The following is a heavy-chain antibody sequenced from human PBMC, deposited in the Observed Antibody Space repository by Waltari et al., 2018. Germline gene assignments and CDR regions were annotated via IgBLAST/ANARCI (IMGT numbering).Heavy chain of an antibody. V-gene: IGHV4-61*08. D-gene: IGHD4-4*01. J-gene: IGHJ4*02. CDR2: FYYTGST. Sequence: QVQLQESGPGLVKPSETLSLTCTVSGGSLSGSISGSYWSWIRQPPGKGLEWIVNFYYTGSTNDKPSLRSRGTITVDTSKNQLFLKLTSVTAADTAVYYCARGWDNSNTGDWGQGPLVTVSS. CDR1: GGSLSGSISGSY. CDR3: ARGWDNSNTGD.